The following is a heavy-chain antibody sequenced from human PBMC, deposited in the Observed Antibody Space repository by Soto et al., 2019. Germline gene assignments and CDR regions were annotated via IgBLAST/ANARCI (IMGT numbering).Heavy chain of an antibody. CDR3: ARDFCGGDCSDDYYYYAMDV. J-gene: IGHJ6*02. Sequence: PSETLSLTCTVSGGSVSSRSHYWSWIRQPPGMGPEWIGYIYYSGNTKYNPSLRSRVTISVDTSKNQSSLKVSSVTAADTAIYYCARDFCGGDCSDDYYYYAMDVWGQGTTVTVSS. V-gene: IGHV4-61*01. CDR1: GGSVSSRSHY. CDR2: IYYSGNT. D-gene: IGHD2-21*02.